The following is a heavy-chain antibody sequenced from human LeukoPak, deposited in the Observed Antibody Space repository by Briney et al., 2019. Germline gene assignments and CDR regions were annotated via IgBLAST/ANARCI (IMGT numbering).Heavy chain of an antibody. Sequence: PGGSLRLSCAASGFTFNNYAMHWVRQAPGKGLEWVAVILSHGNSKNYADSVKGRFTISRDNSVNTLYLQMDSLTTEDTAMYYCARDGYVTGWALDYWGQGTLVTVSS. J-gene: IGHJ4*02. V-gene: IGHV3-30-3*01. CDR1: GFTFNNYA. CDR3: ARDGYVTGWALDY. D-gene: IGHD6-19*01. CDR2: ILSHGNSK.